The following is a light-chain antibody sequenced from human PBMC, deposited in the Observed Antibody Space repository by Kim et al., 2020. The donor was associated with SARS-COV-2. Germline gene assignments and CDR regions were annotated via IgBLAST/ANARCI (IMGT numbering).Light chain of an antibody. CDR1: SSDVGGYNY. CDR3: SSYTSSSTLG. CDR2: DVS. V-gene: IGLV2-14*03. Sequence: QSALTQPASVSGSPGQSITISCTGTSSDVGGYNYVSWYQQHTGKAPKLMIYDVSNRPSGVSNRFSGSKSGNTASLTISGLQAEDEADYYCSSYTSSSTLGFGGGTQLTVL. J-gene: IGLJ3*02.